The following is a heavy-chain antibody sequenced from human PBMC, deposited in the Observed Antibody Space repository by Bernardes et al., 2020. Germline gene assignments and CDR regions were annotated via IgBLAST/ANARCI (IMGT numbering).Heavy chain of an antibody. CDR2: ISGSGIST. D-gene: IGHD3-22*01. Sequence: GGSLRLSCAASGFTFSSYAMSWVRQAPGKGLEWVSLISGSGISTYYADPVKGRFTISNDNSKNTLYLQMNSLRAEDTAVYYCAKDRGSGYWYFDFWGQGTLVTVSS. V-gene: IGHV3-23*01. CDR1: GFTFSSYA. J-gene: IGHJ4*02. CDR3: AKDRGSGYWYFDF.